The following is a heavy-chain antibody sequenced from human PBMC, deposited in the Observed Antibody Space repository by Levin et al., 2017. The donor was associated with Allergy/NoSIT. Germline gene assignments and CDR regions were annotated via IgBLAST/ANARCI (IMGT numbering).Heavy chain of an antibody. CDR2: INPNSGDT. J-gene: IGHJ6*02. CDR3: ARDLSTVVVAAPLYGMDV. V-gene: IGHV1-2*04. CDR1: GYTFTGYY. D-gene: IGHD2-15*01. Sequence: GESLKISCKASGYTFTGYYMHWVRQAPGQGLEWMGWINPNSGDTNYAQKFQGWVTMTRDTSISTAYMELSRLRSDDTAVYYCARDLSTVVVAAPLYGMDVWGQGTTVTVSS.